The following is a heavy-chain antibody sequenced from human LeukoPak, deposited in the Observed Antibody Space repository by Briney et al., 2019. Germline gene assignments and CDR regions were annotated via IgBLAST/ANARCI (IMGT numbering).Heavy chain of an antibody. CDR3: ATDSPVDILTGYYRDGNWFDP. D-gene: IGHD3-9*01. J-gene: IGHJ5*02. CDR1: GYTLTELS. CDR2: FDPEGGET. Sequence: ASVKVSCKVSGYTLTELSMHWVRQAPGKGLEWMGGFDPEGGETIYAQKFQGRVTMTEDTSTDTAYMELSSLRSEDTAVYYCATDSPVDILTGYYRDGNWFDPWGQGTLVTVSS. V-gene: IGHV1-24*01.